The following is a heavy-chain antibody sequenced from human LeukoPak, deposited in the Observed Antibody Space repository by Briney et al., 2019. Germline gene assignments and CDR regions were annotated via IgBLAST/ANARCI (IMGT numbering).Heavy chain of an antibody. D-gene: IGHD3-22*01. CDR3: AKDRRSGYYYTIDY. Sequence: GKPLRLSCAASGFTFSSYGMHWVRQAPGKGLEWVAVISYDGNTKYYADSVKGRFTISRDNSRDTLYLQINSLRGEDTAVYYCAKDRRSGYYYTIDYWGQGSLVTVSS. CDR1: GFTFSSYG. J-gene: IGHJ4*02. V-gene: IGHV3-30*18. CDR2: ISYDGNTK.